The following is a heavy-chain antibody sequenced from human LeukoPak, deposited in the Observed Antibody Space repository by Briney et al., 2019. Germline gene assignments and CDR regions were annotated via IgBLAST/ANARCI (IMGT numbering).Heavy chain of an antibody. CDR3: ARGTMIGYYFDY. CDR1: GFTFSSYS. D-gene: IGHD3-22*01. Sequence: SGGSLRLSCAASGFTFSSYSMNWVRQAPGKGLEWVSSITSSSSYIYYADSVKGRFTISRDNAKNSLYLQMNSLRAGDTAVYYCARGTMIGYYFDYWGQGTLVTVSS. CDR2: ITSSSSYI. J-gene: IGHJ4*02. V-gene: IGHV3-21*01.